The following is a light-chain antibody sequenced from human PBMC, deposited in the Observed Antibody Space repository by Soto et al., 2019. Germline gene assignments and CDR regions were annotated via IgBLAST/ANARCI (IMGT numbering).Light chain of an antibody. V-gene: IGLV7-43*01. CDR2: TTN. Sequence: QTVVTQEPSLTVSPGGTVTLTCASSTGAVTSGNYPSWVQQKPGQAPRTLIYTTNDKHSWTPARFSGSLLGDKAALTLSGVQPEDEAEYYCLLYYGSAQLVFGGGTKLTVL. CDR1: TGAVTSGNY. J-gene: IGLJ3*02. CDR3: LLYYGSAQLV.